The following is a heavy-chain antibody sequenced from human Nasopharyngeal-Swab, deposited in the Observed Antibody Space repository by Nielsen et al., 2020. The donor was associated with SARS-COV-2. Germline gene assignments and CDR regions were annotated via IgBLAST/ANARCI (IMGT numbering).Heavy chain of an antibody. V-gene: IGHV3-15*01. CDR1: GFTFSSVW. CDR2: VKSKTDGGTT. D-gene: IGHD3-10*01. Sequence: GGSLRLSCAASGFTFSSVWMSWVRQAPGKGREWVGRVKSKTDGGTTHYAAPVKGRFTISRDDSKNTLYLQMNSLKTEDTALYYCTGFGELWGQGALVTVSS. CDR3: TGFGEL. J-gene: IGHJ4*02.